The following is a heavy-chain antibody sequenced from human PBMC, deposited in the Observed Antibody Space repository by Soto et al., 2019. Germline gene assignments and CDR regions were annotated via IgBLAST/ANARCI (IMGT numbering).Heavy chain of an antibody. J-gene: IGHJ6*02. Sequence: QVQLQESGPGLVKPSQTLSLTCTVSGGSISSGGYYWSWIRQHPGKGLEWIGYIYYSGSTYYNPSLKSRVTISVDTSKNQFSLKLSSVTAADTAVYYCARDPGAYPDPSLYSSSWYGMDVWGQGTTVTVSS. CDR3: ARDPGAYPDPSLYSSSWYGMDV. D-gene: IGHD6-13*01. CDR1: GGSISSGGYY. CDR2: IYYSGST. V-gene: IGHV4-31*03.